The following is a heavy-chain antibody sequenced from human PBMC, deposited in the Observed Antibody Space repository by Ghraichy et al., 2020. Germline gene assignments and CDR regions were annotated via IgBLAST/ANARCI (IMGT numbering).Heavy chain of an antibody. D-gene: IGHD3-9*01. CDR1: GYTFTSYG. CDR2: ISAYNGNT. CDR3: ARDGLRYFDWAPKGDY. Sequence: ASVKVSCKASGYTFTSYGISWVRQAPGQGLEWMGWISAYNGNTNYAQKLQGRVTMTTDTSTSTAYMELRSLRSDDTAVYYCARDGLRYFDWAPKGDYWGQGTLVTVSS. V-gene: IGHV1-18*01. J-gene: IGHJ4*02.